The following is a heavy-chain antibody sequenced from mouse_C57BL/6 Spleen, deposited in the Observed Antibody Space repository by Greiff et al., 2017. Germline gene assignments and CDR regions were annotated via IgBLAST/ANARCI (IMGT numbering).Heavy chain of an antibody. V-gene: IGHV1-69*01. Sequence: VQLQQPGAELVMPGASVKLSCKASGYTFTSYWMHWVKQRPGQGLEWIGEIDPSDSYTNYNQKFKGKSTLTVDKSSSTAYLQISSLTSENSAVYYCAGRYYGSSYDYYAMDYWGQGTSVTVSS. D-gene: IGHD1-1*01. CDR2: IDPSDSYT. CDR1: GYTFTSYW. CDR3: AGRYYGSSYDYYAMDY. J-gene: IGHJ4*01.